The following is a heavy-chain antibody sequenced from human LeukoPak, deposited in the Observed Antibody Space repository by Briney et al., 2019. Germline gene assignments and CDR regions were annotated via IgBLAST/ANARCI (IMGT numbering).Heavy chain of an antibody. D-gene: IGHD3-10*01. CDR3: ASAVGVYGSGMLRAFDI. CDR1: GGSISSYY. V-gene: IGHV4-59*01. J-gene: IGHJ3*02. Sequence: PSEALSLTCTVSGGSISSYYWSWIRQPPGKGLEWIGYIYYSGSTNYNPSLKSRVTISVDTSKNQFSLKLSSVTAADTAVYYCASAVGVYGSGMLRAFDIWGQGTTVTISS. CDR2: IYYSGST.